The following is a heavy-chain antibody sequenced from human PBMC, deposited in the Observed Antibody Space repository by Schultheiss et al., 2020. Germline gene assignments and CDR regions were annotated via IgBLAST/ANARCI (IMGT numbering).Heavy chain of an antibody. V-gene: IGHV3-11*01. Sequence: GGSLRLSCAASRFAFSNYAMSWVRQSPGKGLEWVSYISSSGSTIYYADSVKGRFTISRDNAKNSLYLQMNSLRAEDTALYYCAKGGLEWLPGPYYYYGMDVWGKGTTVTVAS. D-gene: IGHD3-3*01. CDR2: ISSSGSTI. CDR3: AKGGLEWLPGPYYYYGMDV. J-gene: IGHJ6*04. CDR1: RFAFSNYA.